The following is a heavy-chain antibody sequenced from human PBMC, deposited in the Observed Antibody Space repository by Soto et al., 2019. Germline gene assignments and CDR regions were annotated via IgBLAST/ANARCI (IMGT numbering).Heavy chain of an antibody. Sequence: WGSLRLSCAASGFTFSDFWMSWVRQAPGEGLEWVANIKMDGSEKHYVDSVKGRFTVSRDNAQNSLYLQMNSLRVEDTAVYYCPRWQGGGIDYWGRGTLVTVSS. CDR2: IKMDGSEK. D-gene: IGHD3-16*01. CDR3: PRWQGGGIDY. CDR1: GFTFSDFW. V-gene: IGHV3-7*01. J-gene: IGHJ4*02.